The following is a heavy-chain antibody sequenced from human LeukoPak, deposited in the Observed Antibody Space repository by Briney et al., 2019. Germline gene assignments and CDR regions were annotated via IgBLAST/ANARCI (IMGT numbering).Heavy chain of an antibody. Sequence: SETLSLTCAVYGGSFSGHYWTWIRQPPGKGLEWIREINHGGSTNYNPSLKSRVIVSVDTSKNQFSLKVTSVTAADTAVYYCARAREAATIDSWGQGTLVTVSS. CDR1: GGSFSGHY. CDR3: ARAREAATIDS. V-gene: IGHV4-34*01. J-gene: IGHJ4*02. D-gene: IGHD6-25*01. CDR2: INHGGST.